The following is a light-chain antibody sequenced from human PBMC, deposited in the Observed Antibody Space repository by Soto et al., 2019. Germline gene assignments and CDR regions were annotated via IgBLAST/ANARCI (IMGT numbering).Light chain of an antibody. CDR3: QQYGSSPLT. V-gene: IGKV3-20*01. J-gene: IGKJ1*01. CDR1: QSLSSTY. CDR2: GAS. Sequence: EIVLTQSPGTLSLSPGERATLSCRASQSLSSTYLAWYQQKPGQAPRLPIYGASNRATGIPDRFSGSGSGTDFTLTINRLEPEDFAVYYCQQYGSSPLTFGQGTKVEIK.